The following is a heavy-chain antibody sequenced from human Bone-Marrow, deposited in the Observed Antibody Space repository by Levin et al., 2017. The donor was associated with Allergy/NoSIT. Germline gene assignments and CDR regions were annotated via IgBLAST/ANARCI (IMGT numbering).Heavy chain of an antibody. J-gene: IGHJ6*02. D-gene: IGHD2-2*01. V-gene: IGHV1-2*04. CDR1: GYSFTGYY. Sequence: PAASVKVSCQASGYSFTGYYIHWVRQAPGQGLEWMGWINPNSGSTNYAQKLQGWVTMTTDTSINTAYMELSSLKADDTAVYFCARTAAANINFYYGMDVWGQGTTVIVSS. CDR2: INPNSGST. CDR3: ARTAAANINFYYGMDV.